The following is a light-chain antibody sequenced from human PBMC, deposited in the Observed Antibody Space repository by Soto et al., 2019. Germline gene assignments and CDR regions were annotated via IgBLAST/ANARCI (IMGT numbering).Light chain of an antibody. CDR2: EVS. CDR3: SSYTSSSTLV. CDR1: SSDVGRYNY. V-gene: IGLV2-14*01. Sequence: QSALTQPASVSGSPGQSVTISCAGTSSDVGRYNYVSWYQQYPGKAPKLMIYEVSNRPSGISNRFSGSKSGNTASLTISGLQAEDEADYFCSSYTSSSTLVFDGGTKVTVL. J-gene: IGLJ2*01.